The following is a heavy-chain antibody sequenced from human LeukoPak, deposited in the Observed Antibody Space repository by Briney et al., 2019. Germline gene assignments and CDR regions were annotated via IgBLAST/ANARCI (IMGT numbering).Heavy chain of an antibody. D-gene: IGHD3-16*02. CDR3: ATGEMITFGGVIVISTFDI. Sequence: ASVKVSCKASGYTFTSYYMHWVRQAPGQGLEWMGIINPSGGSTSYAQKFQGRVTMTRDTSISTAYMELNRLRSDDTAVYYCATGEMITFGGVIVISTFDIWGQGTMVTVS. J-gene: IGHJ3*02. CDR1: GYTFTSYY. V-gene: IGHV1-46*01. CDR2: INPSGGST.